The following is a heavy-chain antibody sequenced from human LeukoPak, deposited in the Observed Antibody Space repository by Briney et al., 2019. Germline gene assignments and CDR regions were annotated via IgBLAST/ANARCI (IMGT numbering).Heavy chain of an antibody. Sequence: ASVKVSCKASGYILTDYYMHWVRQAPGQGLEWMGWINPNSGGTNYAQKFQGRVTMTRDTSISTAYMELSRLRSDDTAVYYCARTYCSGGSCYYYYYYMDVWGKGTTVTVSS. CDR1: GYILTDYY. D-gene: IGHD2-15*01. V-gene: IGHV1-2*02. J-gene: IGHJ6*03. CDR2: INPNSGGT. CDR3: ARTYCSGGSCYYYYYYMDV.